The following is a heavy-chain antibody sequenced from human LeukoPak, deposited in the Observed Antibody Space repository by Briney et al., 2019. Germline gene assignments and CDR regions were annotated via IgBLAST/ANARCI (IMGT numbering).Heavy chain of an antibody. J-gene: IGHJ4*02. CDR1: GGSISSGGYY. D-gene: IGHD5-24*01. Sequence: SETLSLTCTVSGGSISSGGYYWSWIRQHPGKGLEWIGYIYYSGSTNYNPSLKSRVTISVDTSKNQFSLKLSSVTAADTAVYYCARDKGRDGYNSLDYWGQGTLVTVSS. CDR3: ARDKGRDGYNSLDY. CDR2: IYYSGST. V-gene: IGHV4-61*08.